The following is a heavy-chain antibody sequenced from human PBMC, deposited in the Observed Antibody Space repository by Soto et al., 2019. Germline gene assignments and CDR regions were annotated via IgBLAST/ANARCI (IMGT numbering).Heavy chain of an antibody. CDR1: GYTFTSYA. J-gene: IGHJ4*02. V-gene: IGHV7-4-1*01. CDR3: ARDPWDDSGYGNYDY. Sequence: ASLKFSCEASGYTFTSYAMNWVRQAPGQGLDWMGWINTNAGNPTYAQGFTGRFVFSLDASVSTAYLQICSLKAEDTAVYYCARDPWDDSGYGNYDYWGQGTLVTVSS. CDR2: INTNAGNP. D-gene: IGHD5-12*01.